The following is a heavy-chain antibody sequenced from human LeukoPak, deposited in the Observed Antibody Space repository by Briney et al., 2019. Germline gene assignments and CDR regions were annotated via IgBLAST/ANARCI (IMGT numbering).Heavy chain of an antibody. CDR2: IKQDGSEK. CDR1: GFTFSSYW. CDR3: ARVYHPTGYKDAFDI. V-gene: IGHV3-7*01. D-gene: IGHD1-1*01. Sequence: GGSLRLSCAASGFTFSSYWMSWVRQAPGKGLEWVANIKQDGSEKYYGDSVKGRFTISRDNAKNSMYLQMNSLRAEDTAVYYCARVYHPTGYKDAFDIWGQGTMVTVSS. J-gene: IGHJ3*02.